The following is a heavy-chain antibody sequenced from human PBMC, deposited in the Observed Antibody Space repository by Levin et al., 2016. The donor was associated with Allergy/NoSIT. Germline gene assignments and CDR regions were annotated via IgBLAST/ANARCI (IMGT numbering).Heavy chain of an antibody. D-gene: IGHD3-22*01. J-gene: IGHJ2*01. CDR3: ARLYYYDSSGYYPSGYWYFDL. Sequence: VRQMPGKGLEWMGIIYPGDSDTRYSPSFQGQVTISADKSISTAYLQWSSLKASDTAMYYCARLYYYDSSGYYPSGYWYFDLWGRGTLVTVSS. CDR2: IYPGDSDT. V-gene: IGHV5-51*01.